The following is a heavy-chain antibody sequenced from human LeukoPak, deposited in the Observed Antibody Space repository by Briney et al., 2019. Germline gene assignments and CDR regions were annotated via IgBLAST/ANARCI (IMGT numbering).Heavy chain of an antibody. CDR1: GGSISSGSYY. J-gene: IGHJ4*02. D-gene: IGHD3-10*01. V-gene: IGHV4-61*01. Sequence: SQTLSLTCTVSGGSISSGSYYWSWIRQPPGKGLEWIGYIYYSGSTNYNPSLKSRVTISVDTSKNQFSLKLSSVTAADTAVYYCARGDYYGSGKKVDYWGQGTLVTVSS. CDR3: ARGDYYGSGKKVDY. CDR2: IYYSGST.